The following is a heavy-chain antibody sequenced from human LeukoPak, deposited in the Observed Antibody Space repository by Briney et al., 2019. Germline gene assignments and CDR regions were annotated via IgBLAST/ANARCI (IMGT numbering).Heavy chain of an antibody. CDR1: GGPSSSGSYY. V-gene: IGHV4-61*02. Sequence: SETLPLTCIVSGGPSSSGSYYWSWIRQPAGKGLEWIGRIYTSGSTNYNPSLKSRVTISADTSKNQFSLKLSSVTAADTAVYYCAREWPPYSSSWYEGPYYFDYWGQGTLVTVSS. CDR2: IYTSGST. J-gene: IGHJ4*02. CDR3: AREWPPYSSSWYEGPYYFDY. D-gene: IGHD6-13*01.